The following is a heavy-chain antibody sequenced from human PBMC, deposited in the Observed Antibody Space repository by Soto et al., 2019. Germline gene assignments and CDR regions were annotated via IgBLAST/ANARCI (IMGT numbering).Heavy chain of an antibody. CDR1: GYSFTTYW. J-gene: IGHJ6*02. D-gene: IGHD6-13*01. V-gene: IGHV5-51*01. CDR2: IYPGDSDT. Sequence: GESLKISCKGSGYSFTTYWIGWVRQMPGKGLEGMVIIYPGDSDTRYSPSFQGQVTISADKSFNTTHLQWSSLRASDTAIYYCARQASSGKYYYAMDVWGQGTTVTVSS. CDR3: ARQASSGKYYYAMDV.